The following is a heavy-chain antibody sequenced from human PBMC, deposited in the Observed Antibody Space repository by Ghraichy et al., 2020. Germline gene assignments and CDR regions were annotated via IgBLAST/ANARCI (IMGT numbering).Heavy chain of an antibody. CDR2: ISGSGGST. CDR1: GFTFSSYA. CDR3: AKFKDDYPDYYYYGMDV. J-gene: IGHJ6*02. V-gene: IGHV3-23*01. Sequence: GGSLRLSCAASGFTFSSYAMSWVRQAPGKGLEWVSAISGSGGSTYYADSVKGRFTISRDNSKNTLYLQMNSLRAEDTAVYYCAKFKDDYPDYYYYGMDVWGQGTTVTVSS. D-gene: IGHD4/OR15-4a*01.